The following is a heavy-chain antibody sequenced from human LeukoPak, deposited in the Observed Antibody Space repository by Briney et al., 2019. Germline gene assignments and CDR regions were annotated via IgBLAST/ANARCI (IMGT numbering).Heavy chain of an antibody. CDR1: GFTVSSNY. CDR3: AKVPLGPSLRYFDWSIATPPG. Sequence: PGGSLRLSCAASGFTVSSNYMSWVRQAPGKGLEWVSVIYSGGSTYYTDSVKGRFTISRDNSKNTLYLQMNSLRAEDTAVYYCAKVPLGPSLRYFDWSIATPPGWGQGTLVTVPS. V-gene: IGHV3-66*01. CDR2: IYSGGST. D-gene: IGHD3-9*01. J-gene: IGHJ4*02.